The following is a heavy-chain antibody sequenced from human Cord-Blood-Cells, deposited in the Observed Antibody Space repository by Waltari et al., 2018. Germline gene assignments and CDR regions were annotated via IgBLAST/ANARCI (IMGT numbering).Heavy chain of an antibody. J-gene: IGHJ4*02. CDR1: GFTVSSTS. Sequence: EVQLVETGGGLIQPEGSLILSCAACGFTVSSTSRSWVRQAPGKGLEWVSVIYSGGSTYYADSVKGRFTISRDNSKNTLYLQMNSLRAEDTAVYYCARVVTGFFDYWGQGTLVTVSS. CDR2: IYSGGST. CDR3: ARVVTGFFDY. V-gene: IGHV3-53*02. D-gene: IGHD2-21*02.